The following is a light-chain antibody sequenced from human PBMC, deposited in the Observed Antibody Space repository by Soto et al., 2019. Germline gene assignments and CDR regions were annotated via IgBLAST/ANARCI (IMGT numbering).Light chain of an antibody. V-gene: IGKV1-33*01. CDR3: QQYDYLPRWT. Sequence: DIQMTQSPSSLSASVGDRATITCQASQDIRNFLNWYQKKPGRAPKLLIYDASNLERGVPSRFSGSGSGTYFTFTISSLQPEDFATYFCQQYDYLPRWTFGQGTKVDIK. CDR1: QDIRNF. CDR2: DAS. J-gene: IGKJ1*01.